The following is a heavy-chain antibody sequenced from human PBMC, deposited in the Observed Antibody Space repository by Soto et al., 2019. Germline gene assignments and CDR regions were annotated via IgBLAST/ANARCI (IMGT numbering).Heavy chain of an antibody. D-gene: IGHD3-3*01. CDR3: AKVYYDFWSGYMN. Sequence: EVQLLESGGGMVRPGGSLRLSCAASGFTFSNYAMSWVRQAPGKGLEWVSSISGSGGITYIADSVKGRFTISRANSKNTLYLQMNSPRAEDTAVYYCAKVYYDFWSGYMNWGQGTLVTVSS. J-gene: IGHJ4*02. V-gene: IGHV3-23*01. CDR1: GFTFSNYA. CDR2: ISGSGGIT.